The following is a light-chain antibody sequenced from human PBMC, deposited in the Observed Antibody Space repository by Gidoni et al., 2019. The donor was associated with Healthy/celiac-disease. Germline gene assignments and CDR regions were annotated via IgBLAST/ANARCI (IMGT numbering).Light chain of an antibody. CDR1: QSVSSY. CDR2: DAS. J-gene: IGKJ2*01. Sequence: EIVLTQSPATLSFSPGERATLSCRASQSVSSYLAWYQQKPGQAPRLLIYDASNRATGIPARFSGSGSGTDFTLTISSLEPEDFAVYYCQRRGNWPHTFXXXTKLEIK. V-gene: IGKV3-11*01. CDR3: QRRGNWPHT.